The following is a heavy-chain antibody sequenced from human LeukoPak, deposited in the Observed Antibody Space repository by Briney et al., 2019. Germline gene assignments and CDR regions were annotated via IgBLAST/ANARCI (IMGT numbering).Heavy chain of an antibody. V-gene: IGHV1-2*02. J-gene: IGHJ3*02. Sequence: ASVKVSCKASGYTFTGYYMHWVRQAPGQGLEWMGWINPNSGGTNYAQKFQGRVTMTRDKSIRTAYMELSRLTSDDTAVYYCARVVVKEGAFDIWGQGTMVTVSS. CDR3: ARVVVKEGAFDI. CDR1: GYTFTGYY. CDR2: INPNSGGT. D-gene: IGHD2-21*01.